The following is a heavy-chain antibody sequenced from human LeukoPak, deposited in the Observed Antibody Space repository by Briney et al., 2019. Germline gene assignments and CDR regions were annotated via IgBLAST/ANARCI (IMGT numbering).Heavy chain of an antibody. CDR1: GYTFTSYG. V-gene: IGHV1-18*04. J-gene: IGHJ5*02. CDR2: ISAYNGNT. CDR3: ARVPMVRGVIIPNWFDP. Sequence: ASVKVSCKASGYTFTSYGISWVRQAPGQGLEWMGWISAYNGNTNYAQKLQGRVTMTTDTSTSTAYMELRNLRSDDTAVYYCARVPMVRGVIIPNWFDPWGQGTLVTVSS. D-gene: IGHD3-10*01.